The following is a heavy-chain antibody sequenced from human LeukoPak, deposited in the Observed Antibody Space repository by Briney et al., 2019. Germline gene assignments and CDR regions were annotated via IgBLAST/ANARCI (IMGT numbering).Heavy chain of an antibody. Sequence: GASVKVSCKVSGHTLIDLSTHWVRQAPGGGLEWMGTIDPEDDETIYAQKFQGRVTMTEDTATDTAYMELRSLRSEDTAVYYCATGGIYSLLDYWGQGTLVTVSS. CDR3: ATGGIYSLLDY. V-gene: IGHV1-24*01. J-gene: IGHJ4*02. CDR1: GHTLIDLS. D-gene: IGHD1-26*01. CDR2: IDPEDDET.